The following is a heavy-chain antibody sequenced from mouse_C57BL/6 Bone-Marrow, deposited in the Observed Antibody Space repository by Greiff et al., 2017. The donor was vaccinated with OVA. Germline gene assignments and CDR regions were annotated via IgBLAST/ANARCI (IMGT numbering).Heavy chain of an antibody. Sequence: VQLQQSGAELVRPGASVKLSCKASGYTFTSYGISWVKQRTGQGLEWIGEIYPRSGNTYYNEKFKGKATLTADKSSSTAYMELRSLTSEDSAVYFCARLNYYSSSLRWYFDVWGKGTTVTVSS. CDR3: ARLNYYSSSLRWYFDV. CDR1: GYTFTSYG. J-gene: IGHJ1*03. D-gene: IGHD1-1*01. CDR2: IYPRSGNT. V-gene: IGHV1-81*01.